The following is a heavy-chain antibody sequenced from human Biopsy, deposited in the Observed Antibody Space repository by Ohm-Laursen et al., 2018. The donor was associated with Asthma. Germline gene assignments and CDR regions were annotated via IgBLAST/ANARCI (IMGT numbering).Heavy chain of an antibody. V-gene: IGHV4-30-2*01. CDR2: IYHSGST. Sequence: SQTLSLTWAVSGGSISSGGYSWSWIRQPPGKGLEWIGYIYHSGSTYYNPSLKSRVTISVDRSKNQFSLKLSFVTAADTAVYYCARVKDGYNFDYWGQGTLVTVSS. CDR3: ARVKDGYNFDY. CDR1: GGSISSGGYS. J-gene: IGHJ4*02. D-gene: IGHD5-24*01.